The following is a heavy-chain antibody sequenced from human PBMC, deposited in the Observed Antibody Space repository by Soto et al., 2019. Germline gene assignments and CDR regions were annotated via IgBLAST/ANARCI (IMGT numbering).Heavy chain of an antibody. V-gene: IGHV1-69*08. J-gene: IGHJ5*02. CDR3: AREFDGEGYTGWFDP. CDR2: IIPILGIA. Sequence: QVQLVQSGAEVKKPGSSVKVSCKASGGTFSSYTISWERQAPGQGLEWMGRIIPILGIANYAQKFQGSVTITADKSTSTAYMELSSLRSEDTAVYYCAREFDGEGYTGWFDPCGHGTLVTVSS. D-gene: IGHD5-12*01. CDR1: GGTFSSYT.